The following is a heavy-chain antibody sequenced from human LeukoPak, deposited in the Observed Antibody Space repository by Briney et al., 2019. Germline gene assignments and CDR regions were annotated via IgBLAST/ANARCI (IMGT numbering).Heavy chain of an antibody. CDR3: AKTGIAVYYYYYYMDV. J-gene: IGHJ6*03. Sequence: PGGSLRLSCAASGFTFSSYGMHWVRQAPGKGLEWVAVISYDGSNKYYADSVKGRFTISRDNSKNTLYLQMNSLRAEDTAVYYCAKTGIAVYYYYYYMDVWGKGTTVTVSS. D-gene: IGHD6-19*01. CDR1: GFTFSSYG. V-gene: IGHV3-30*18. CDR2: ISYDGSNK.